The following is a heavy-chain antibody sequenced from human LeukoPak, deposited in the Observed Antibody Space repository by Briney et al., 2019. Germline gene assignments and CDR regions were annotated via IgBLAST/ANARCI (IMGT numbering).Heavy chain of an antibody. CDR2: IYCSGST. CDR3: ASQEMATMPFDY. CDR1: GGSISSYY. Sequence: SETLSLTCTVSGGSISSYYWSWIRQPPGKGLEWIGYIYCSGSTNYNPSLKSRVTISVDTSKNQFSLKLSSVTAADTAVYYCASQEMATMPFDYWGQGTLVTVSS. J-gene: IGHJ4*02. V-gene: IGHV4-59*01. D-gene: IGHD5-24*01.